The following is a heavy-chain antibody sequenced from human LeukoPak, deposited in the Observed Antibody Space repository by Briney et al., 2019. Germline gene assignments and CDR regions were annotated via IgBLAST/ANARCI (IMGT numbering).Heavy chain of an antibody. D-gene: IGHD3-10*01. J-gene: IGHJ5*02. V-gene: IGHV1-8*01. Sequence: ASVKVSCKASGFTFANYDIDWVRQATGQGLEWIGWMNPRKGNTGYAQKFQGRVTMTRDTSISTAYMELRSLRSEDTAVYYCVRDGEGVAISVNYWFDPWGQGTLVTVSS. CDR2: MNPRKGNT. CDR3: VRDGEGVAISVNYWFDP. CDR1: GFTFANYD.